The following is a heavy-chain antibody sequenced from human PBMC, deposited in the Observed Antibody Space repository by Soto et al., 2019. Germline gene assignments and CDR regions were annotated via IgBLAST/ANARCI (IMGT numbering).Heavy chain of an antibody. Sequence: EVQLVESGGGLVQPGGSLRLSCAASGFTFSSYWMSWVRQAPGKGLEWVANIKQDGSEKYYVDSVKGRFTISRDNAKNSLYLQMNSLRAEDTAVYYCARDHELPTTYYYYYGMDVWGQGTTVTVSS. V-gene: IGHV3-7*03. CDR2: IKQDGSEK. J-gene: IGHJ6*02. CDR3: ARDHELPTTYYYYYGMDV. CDR1: GFTFSSYW. D-gene: IGHD2-15*01.